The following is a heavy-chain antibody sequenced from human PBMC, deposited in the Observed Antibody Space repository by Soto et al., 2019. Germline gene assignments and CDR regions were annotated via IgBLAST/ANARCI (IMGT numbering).Heavy chain of an antibody. J-gene: IGHJ6*02. CDR3: ARDRPTSSIRARDYYYAMDV. V-gene: IGHV1-18*01. Sequence: ASVKVSCKASGYTFTSYDMHWVRQAPGQGLEWMGWISSYNGNTNYAQKLQGRVTMTTDTSTTTAYMELRSLRSDDTAVYYCARDRPTSSIRARDYYYAMDVWGQGTTVTVSS. CDR2: ISSYNGNT. D-gene: IGHD6-6*01. CDR1: GYTFTSYD.